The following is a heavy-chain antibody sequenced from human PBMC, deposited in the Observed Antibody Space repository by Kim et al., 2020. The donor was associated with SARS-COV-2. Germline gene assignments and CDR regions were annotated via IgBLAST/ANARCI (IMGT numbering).Heavy chain of an antibody. D-gene: IGHD3-22*01. CDR2: ISGSGGST. Sequence: GGSLRLSCAASGFTFSSYAMSWVRQAPGKGLEWVSAISGSGGSTYYADSVKGRFTISRDNSKNTLYLQMNSLRAEDTAVYYCAKALSVSYDKPRADAFDIWGQGTMVTVSS. V-gene: IGHV3-23*01. CDR1: GFTFSSYA. CDR3: AKALSVSYDKPRADAFDI. J-gene: IGHJ3*02.